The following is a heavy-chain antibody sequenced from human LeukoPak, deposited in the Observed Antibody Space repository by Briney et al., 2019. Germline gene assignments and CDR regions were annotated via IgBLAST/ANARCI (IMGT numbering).Heavy chain of an antibody. D-gene: IGHD1-7*01. Sequence: PGGSLRLSCAASGFTFSNYAMNWVRQAPGKGLEWVSYISFSSTTIYYADSVKGRFTISRDNAKNSLYLQMNSLRAEDTAVYYCAREGELRHWGQGTLVTVSS. CDR1: GFTFSNYA. J-gene: IGHJ4*02. CDR2: ISFSSTTI. CDR3: AREGELRH. V-gene: IGHV3-48*04.